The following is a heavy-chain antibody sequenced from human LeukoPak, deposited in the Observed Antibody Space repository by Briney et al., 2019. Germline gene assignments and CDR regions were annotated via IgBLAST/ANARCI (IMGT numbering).Heavy chain of an antibody. J-gene: IGHJ4*02. V-gene: IGHV4-38-2*01. CDR2: IYHSGST. CDR3: ARTIDGYNPDFDY. D-gene: IGHD5-24*01. CDR1: GYSISSGYY. Sequence: PSETLSLTCAVSGYSISSGYYWGWIRQPPGKGLEWIGSIYHSGSTYYNPSLKSRVTISVDTSKNQFSLKLSSVTAADTAVYYCARTIDGYNPDFDYWGQGTLVTVSS.